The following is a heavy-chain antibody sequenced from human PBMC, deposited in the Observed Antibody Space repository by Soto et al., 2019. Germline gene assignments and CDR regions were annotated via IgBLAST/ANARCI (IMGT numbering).Heavy chain of an antibody. V-gene: IGHV1-8*01. CDR2: MNPNSGNT. Sequence: VASVKVSCKASGYTFTSYYINWVLQATGQGLEWMGWMNPNSGNTGYAQKFQGRITMTRNTSISTAYMELSSLRSEDTAVYYCARAPTIVVVPAAVDYWGQGTLVTVSS. J-gene: IGHJ4*02. D-gene: IGHD2-2*01. CDR1: GYTFTSYY. CDR3: ARAPTIVVVPAAVDY.